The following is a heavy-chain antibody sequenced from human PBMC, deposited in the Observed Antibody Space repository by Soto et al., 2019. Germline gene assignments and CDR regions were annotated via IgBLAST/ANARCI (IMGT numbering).Heavy chain of an antibody. CDR1: GFSISDYG. J-gene: IGHJ6*02. Sequence: QVQLVESGGGVVQPGWSLRLSCAASGFSISDYGMEWVRQAPGKGLEWVALISYDGNNTYYADSVKGRFTISRDNSKDTLFRQMTGLRAEDTAVYYCAKGAGDRLSLGMDVWGQGTTVTVSS. CDR2: ISYDGNNT. V-gene: IGHV3-30*18. D-gene: IGHD1-26*01. CDR3: AKGAGDRLSLGMDV.